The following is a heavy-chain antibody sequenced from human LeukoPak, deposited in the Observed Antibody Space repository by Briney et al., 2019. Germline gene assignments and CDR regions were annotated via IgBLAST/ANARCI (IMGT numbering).Heavy chain of an antibody. D-gene: IGHD3-9*01. CDR2: INPNSGGT. Sequence: ASVKVSCKASGYTFTGYYMHWVRQAPGQGLEWMGWINPNSGGTNYAQKFQGRVTMTRNTSISTAYMELSSLRSEDTAVYYCARVPPLYDILTGYYRAPNWFDPWGQGTLVTVSS. V-gene: IGHV1-2*02. CDR1: GYTFTGYY. CDR3: ARVPPLYDILTGYYRAPNWFDP. J-gene: IGHJ5*02.